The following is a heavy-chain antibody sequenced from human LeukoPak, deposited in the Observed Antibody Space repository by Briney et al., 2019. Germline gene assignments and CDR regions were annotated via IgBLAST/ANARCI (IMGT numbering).Heavy chain of an antibody. CDR1: GYTFTGHY. D-gene: IGHD6-6*01. CDR3: AMDHSSSSHYYYYYYMDV. J-gene: IGHJ6*03. CDR2: INPNSGGT. V-gene: IGHV1-2*02. Sequence: ASVKVSCKASGYTFTGHYMHWVRQAPGQGLEWMGWINPNSGGTNYAQKFQGRVTMTRDTSISTAYMELSRLRSDDTAVYYCAMDHSSSSHYYYYYYMDVWGKGTTVTVSS.